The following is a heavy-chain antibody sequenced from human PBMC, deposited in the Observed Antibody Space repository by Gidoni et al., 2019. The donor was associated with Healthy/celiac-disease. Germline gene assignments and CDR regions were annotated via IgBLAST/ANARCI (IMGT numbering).Heavy chain of an antibody. CDR1: GGSFSGYY. CDR3: ARGAGLDY. Sequence: QVQLQQWGAGLLKPLETLSLTCAVYGGSFSGYYWSWIRQPPGKGLEWIGEINHSGSTNYNPSLKSRVTISVDTSKNQFSLKLSSVTAADTAVYYCARGAGLDYWGQGTLVTVSS. V-gene: IGHV4-34*01. J-gene: IGHJ4*02. CDR2: INHSGST. D-gene: IGHD6-19*01.